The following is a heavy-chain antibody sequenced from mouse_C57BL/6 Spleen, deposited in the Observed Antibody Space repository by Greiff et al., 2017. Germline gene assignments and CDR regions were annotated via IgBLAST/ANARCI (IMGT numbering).Heavy chain of an antibody. V-gene: IGHV1-54*01. J-gene: IGHJ3*01. Sequence: QVQLQQSGAELVRPGTSVKVSCKASGYAFTNYLIEWVKQRPGQGLEWIGVINPGSGGTNYNEKFKGKATLTADKSSSTAYMQLSSLTSEDSAVYFCARSGYGEFAYWGQGTLVTVSA. CDR2: INPGSGGT. CDR1: GYAFTNYL. CDR3: ARSGYGEFAY. D-gene: IGHD2-2*01.